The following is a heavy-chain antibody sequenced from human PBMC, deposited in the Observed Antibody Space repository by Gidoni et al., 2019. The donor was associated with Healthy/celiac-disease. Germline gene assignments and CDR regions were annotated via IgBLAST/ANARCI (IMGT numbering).Heavy chain of an antibody. CDR1: GFTFSSYA. J-gene: IGHJ4*02. CDR2: ISYDGSNK. CDR3: ARDRSWYGYLGYPTFDY. V-gene: IGHV3-30-3*01. D-gene: IGHD6-13*01. Sequence: QVQLVESGGGVVQPGRSLRPSCAASGFTFSSYAMHWVRQAPGKGLEWVAVISYDGSNKYYADSVKGRFTISRDNSKNTLYLQMNSLRAEDTAVYYCARDRSWYGYLGYPTFDYWGQGTLVTVSS.